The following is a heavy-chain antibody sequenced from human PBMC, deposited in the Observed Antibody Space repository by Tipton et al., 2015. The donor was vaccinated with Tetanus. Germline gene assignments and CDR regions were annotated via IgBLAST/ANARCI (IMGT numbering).Heavy chain of an antibody. D-gene: IGHD2-2*01. J-gene: IGHJ6*02. CDR2: IIPIFGTA. CDR1: GGTFSSYA. Sequence: QVQLVQSGAEVKKPGSSVKVSCKASGGTFSSYAISWVRQAPGQGLEWMGGIIPIFGTANYAQKIQGRVTITADKSTGTAYMELSSLRSEDTAVYYCARDQGVVVPAAIVSGGTTPIPLYGMDVWGQGTTVTVSS. CDR3: ARDQGVVVPAAIVSGGTTPIPLYGMDV. V-gene: IGHV1-69*06.